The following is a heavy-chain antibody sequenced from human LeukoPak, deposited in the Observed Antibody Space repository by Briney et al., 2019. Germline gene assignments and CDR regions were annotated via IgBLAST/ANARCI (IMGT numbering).Heavy chain of an antibody. CDR3: ARRTIFGVVTFDY. Sequence: SETLSLTCTVSGGSISSYYWSWIRQPPGKGLEWIGQIYYRGSTNYNPSLKSRVTISVDTSKNQFSLRLTSVTAADTAVYYCARRTIFGVVTFDYWGQGTLVTVSS. V-gene: IGHV4-59*08. D-gene: IGHD3-3*01. CDR1: GGSISSYY. CDR2: IYYRGST. J-gene: IGHJ4*02.